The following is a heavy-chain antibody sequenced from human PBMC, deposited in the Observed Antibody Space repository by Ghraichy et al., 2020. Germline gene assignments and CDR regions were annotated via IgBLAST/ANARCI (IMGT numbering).Heavy chain of an antibody. D-gene: IGHD2-15*01. Sequence: SETLSLTCAVSGGSISSGGYSWSWIRQPPGKGLEWIGYIYHSGSTYYNPSLKSRVTISVDRSKNQFSLKLSFVTAADTAVYYCARSSGGSSYYYYGMDVWGQGTTVTVSS. CDR1: GGSISSGGYS. V-gene: IGHV4-30-2*01. CDR2: IYHSGST. CDR3: ARSSGGSSYYYYGMDV. J-gene: IGHJ6*02.